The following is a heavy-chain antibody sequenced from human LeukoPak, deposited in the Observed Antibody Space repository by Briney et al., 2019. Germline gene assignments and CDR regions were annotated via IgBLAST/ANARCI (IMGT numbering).Heavy chain of an antibody. J-gene: IGHJ4*02. CDR3: ARGFVLGAAKNYFDY. Sequence: GGSLRLSCAASGFTFSSYAMSWVRQAPGKGLEWVSAISGSGGSTYYADSVKGRFTISRDNSKNTLSLQMNSLRAEDTALYYCARGFVLGAAKNYFDYWGQGALVTVSS. CDR1: GFTFSSYA. CDR2: ISGSGGST. V-gene: IGHV3-23*01. D-gene: IGHD2-21*02.